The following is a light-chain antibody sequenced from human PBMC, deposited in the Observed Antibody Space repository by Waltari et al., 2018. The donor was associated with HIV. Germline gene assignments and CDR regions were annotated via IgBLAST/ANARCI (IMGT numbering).Light chain of an antibody. CDR2: KAS. V-gene: IGKV1-5*03. J-gene: IGKJ2*01. Sequence: DIRMTPTPSTLSTSVGDRVTITCRASQTISSWLAWYQQKPGKAPKVLIYKASSLESGVPSRFSGSGSGTEFTLTISSLQPDDSATYYCQQYLNYPYTFGQGTKVEIK. CDR1: QTISSW. CDR3: QQYLNYPYT.